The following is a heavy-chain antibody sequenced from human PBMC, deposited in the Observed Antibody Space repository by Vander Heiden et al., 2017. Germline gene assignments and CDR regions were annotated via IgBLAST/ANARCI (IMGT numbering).Heavy chain of an antibody. Sequence: QVQLVQAGAEVKKPGSSVKVSCKASGGTFRSYAISWVRKAPGQGLEWMGGIIPIVGTANYAQKFQGRVTITADESTSTVYMELSSLRCEDTAGYYCARGGRDMAHYYYYGSDAWGQGTTGTV. CDR3: ARGGRDMAHYYYYGSDA. V-gene: IGHV1-69*01. D-gene: IGHD3-16*01. CDR2: IIPIVGTA. CDR1: GGTFRSYA. J-gene: IGHJ6*02.